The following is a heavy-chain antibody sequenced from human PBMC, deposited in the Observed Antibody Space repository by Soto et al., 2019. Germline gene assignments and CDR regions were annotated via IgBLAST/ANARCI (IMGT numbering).Heavy chain of an antibody. J-gene: IGHJ4*02. CDR2: IYYSGST. D-gene: IGHD3-16*02. CDR3: ARGVIH. CDR1: GGSISSGGYY. Sequence: QVQLQESGPGLVKPSQTLSLTCTVSGGSISSGGYYWSWIRQHPGKGLEWIGYIYYSGSTSYNPSLKPRLTLSVATSRNQCSLKLSSVTAADTAGYYCARGVIHWGQGTLVTVSS. V-gene: IGHV4-31*03.